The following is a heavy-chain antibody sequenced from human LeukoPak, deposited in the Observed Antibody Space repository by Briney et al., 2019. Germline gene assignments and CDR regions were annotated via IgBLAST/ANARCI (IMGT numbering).Heavy chain of an antibody. CDR2: ISGSGGST. CDR1: GLTFSSYA. D-gene: IGHD2-2*01. V-gene: IGHV3-23*01. CDR3: AKDLSYCSSTSCHTPFDY. Sequence: GGSLRLSCAASGLTFSSYAMSWVRQAPGKGLEWVSAISGSGGSTYYANSVKGRFTISRYNSKNTLYLQMNSLRAEDTAVYYCAKDLSYCSSTSCHTPFDYWGQGTLVTVST. J-gene: IGHJ4*02.